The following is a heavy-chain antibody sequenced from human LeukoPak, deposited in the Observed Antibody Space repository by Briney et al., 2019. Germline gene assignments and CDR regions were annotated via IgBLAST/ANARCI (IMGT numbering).Heavy chain of an antibody. V-gene: IGHV3-30*02. Sequence: QAGGSLRLSCAASGFTFSNFGMHWVRQAPGKGLEWVAFIRFDGTSEFYADSVKARFTISRDNSQNTVSLQMNSLRAEDTAVYYCANHMRDKGPSDAFDIWGQGTMVTVSS. D-gene: IGHD2-15*01. CDR2: IRFDGTSE. CDR3: ANHMRDKGPSDAFDI. J-gene: IGHJ3*02. CDR1: GFTFSNFG.